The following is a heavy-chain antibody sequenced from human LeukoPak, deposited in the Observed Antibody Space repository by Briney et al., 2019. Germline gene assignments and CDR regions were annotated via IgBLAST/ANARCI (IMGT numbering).Heavy chain of an antibody. Sequence: ASVKVSCKASGYTFTSCDINWVRQATGQGLEWMGWMNPNSGNTGYAQKFQGRVTMTRNTSISTAYMELSSLRSEDTAVYYCARAPREMYYDFWSGYYTDYYYYMDVWGKGTTVTVSS. D-gene: IGHD3-3*01. CDR3: ARAPREMYYDFWSGYYTDYYYYMDV. V-gene: IGHV1-8*01. CDR1: GYTFTSCD. CDR2: MNPNSGNT. J-gene: IGHJ6*03.